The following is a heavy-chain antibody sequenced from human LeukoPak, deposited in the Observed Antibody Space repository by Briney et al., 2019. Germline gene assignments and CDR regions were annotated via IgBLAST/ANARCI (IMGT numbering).Heavy chain of an antibody. CDR2: IRPNDGTT. J-gene: IGHJ5*02. Sequence: PGGSLRLSCEASGFTFSNYGMNWVRQAPGKGLEWVSYIRPNDGTTHYADSVKGRFTTSRDNAKNSLSLQMTSLRVDDTAVYYCVRGQTSLDNWFDPWGQGTLVIVSS. CDR1: GFTFSNYG. V-gene: IGHV3-48*01. CDR3: VRGQTSLDNWFDP.